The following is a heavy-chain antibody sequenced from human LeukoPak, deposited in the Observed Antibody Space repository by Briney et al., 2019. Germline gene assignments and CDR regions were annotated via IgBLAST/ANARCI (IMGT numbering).Heavy chain of an antibody. J-gene: IGHJ6*03. CDR3: AREHYFYYMDG. CDR2: ISWNSGSI. Sequence: GGSPRLSCAASGFTFDDYAMHWVRQAPGKGLEWVSGISWNSGSIGYADSVKGRFTISRDNAENSLYLQMNSLRAEDTAVYYCAREHYFYYMDGWGKGTTVTVSS. CDR1: GFTFDDYA. V-gene: IGHV3-9*01.